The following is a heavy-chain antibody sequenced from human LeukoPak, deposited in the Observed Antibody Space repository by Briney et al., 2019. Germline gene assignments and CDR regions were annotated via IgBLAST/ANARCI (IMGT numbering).Heavy chain of an antibody. V-gene: IGHV3-7*01. Sequence: GGSLRLSCTASGFTFSGYWMTWVRQAPGKGLERVADIKQDGSEKHYVDSVRGRFTISRENAKNSLYLQMNSLRAEDTAVYYCARDFYYYIDVWGKGTTVTVSS. CDR2: IKQDGSEK. J-gene: IGHJ6*03. CDR1: GFTFSGYW. CDR3: ARDFYYYIDV.